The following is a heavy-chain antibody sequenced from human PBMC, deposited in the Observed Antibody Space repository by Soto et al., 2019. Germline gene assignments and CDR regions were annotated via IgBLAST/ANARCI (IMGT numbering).Heavy chain of an antibody. Sequence: GGSLRLSCAASGFTFSSYAMIWVRQAPGKGLEWVSAISGSGGSTYYADSVKGRFTISRDNSKNTLYLQMNSLRAEDTAVYYCAKGRLFGEFVTEYWGQGTLVTVSS. V-gene: IGHV3-23*01. CDR2: ISGSGGST. CDR1: GFTFSSYA. CDR3: AKGRLFGEFVTEY. J-gene: IGHJ4*02. D-gene: IGHD3-10*02.